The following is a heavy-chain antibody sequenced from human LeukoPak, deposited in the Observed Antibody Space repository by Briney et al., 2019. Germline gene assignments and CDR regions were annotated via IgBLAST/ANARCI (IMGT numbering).Heavy chain of an antibody. CDR3: ASSEGIVGALDY. CDR1: GFTFSSYG. D-gene: IGHD1-26*01. J-gene: IGHJ4*02. CDR2: IWYDGSNK. Sequence: PGGSLRLSCAASGFTFSSYGMHWVRQAPGKGLEWVAVIWYDGSNKYYADSVKGRFTISRDNSKNTLYLQMNSLRAEDTAVYYCASSEGIVGALDYWGQGALVTVSS. V-gene: IGHV3-33*01.